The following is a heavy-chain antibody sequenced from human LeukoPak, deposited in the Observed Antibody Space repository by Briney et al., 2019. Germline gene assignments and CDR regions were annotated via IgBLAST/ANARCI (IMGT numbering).Heavy chain of an antibody. Sequence: GGSLRLSCAASGFTFSSYAMNWVRQAPGKGLDSVSAISGSGGSAYYADSVKGRFTISRDNSKNTLYLQMNSLRAEDTAVYYCAKKGPTVAGASPYYFDYWGQGTLVTVSS. J-gene: IGHJ4*02. V-gene: IGHV3-23*01. CDR3: AKKGPTVAGASPYYFDY. CDR1: GFTFSSYA. D-gene: IGHD6-19*01. CDR2: ISGSGGSA.